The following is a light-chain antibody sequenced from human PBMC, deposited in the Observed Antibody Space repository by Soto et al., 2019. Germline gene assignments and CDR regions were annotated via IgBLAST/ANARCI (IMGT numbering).Light chain of an antibody. CDR2: ATS. J-gene: IGKJ4*01. V-gene: IGKV1-16*02. Sequence: DIQMTQFPSSVSASVGDRVTITCRASEGIDNYVAWFQLRPGKAPRSLIYATSSLQSGVPSKFSGRGSGTEFTLTISSVQPEDFGRYFCQQYKSFPLTFGGGTKLEIK. CDR3: QQYKSFPLT. CDR1: EGIDNY.